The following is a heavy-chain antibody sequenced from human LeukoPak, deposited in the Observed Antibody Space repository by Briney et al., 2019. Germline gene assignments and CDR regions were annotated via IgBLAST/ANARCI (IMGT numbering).Heavy chain of an antibody. CDR1: GGSISGYY. V-gene: IGHV4-59*01. Sequence: PSETLSLTCTVSGGSISGYYWSWIRQPPGKGLEWIGSIYYSGSTDYNPSLKSRVIISVDTSKNQFSLSLISVTAADTAVYYCARDGVSALNLSSGLWGRGTLVTVSS. CDR2: IYYSGST. CDR3: ARDGVSALNLSSGL. D-gene: IGHD3-3*01. J-gene: IGHJ2*01.